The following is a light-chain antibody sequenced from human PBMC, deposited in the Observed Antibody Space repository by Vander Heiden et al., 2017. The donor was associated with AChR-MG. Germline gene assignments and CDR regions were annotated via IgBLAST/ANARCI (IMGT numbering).Light chain of an antibody. CDR2: AAS. CDR1: QGISND. J-gene: IGKJ1*01. V-gene: IGKV1-27*01. CDR3: QKYNSAPAWT. Sequence: DTQMTQSPSSLSASIGDRLTITCRASQGISNDLAWYQQKPGKVPKLLIYAASTLQSGVPSRFSGSGSGTEFTLTISSLQPEDVATYYCQKYNSAPAWTFGQGTKVEIK.